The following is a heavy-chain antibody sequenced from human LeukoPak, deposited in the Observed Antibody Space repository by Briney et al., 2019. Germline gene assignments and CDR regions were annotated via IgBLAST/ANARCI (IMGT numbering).Heavy chain of an antibody. CDR3: ARDYQIPYYYGSGSYSPDV. V-gene: IGHV3-21*01. D-gene: IGHD3-10*01. J-gene: IGHJ6*02. CDR1: GFTFSSYS. Sequence: PGGSLRLSCAASGFTFSSYSMNWVRQAPGKGLEWVSSISSSSSYIYYADSVKGRFTISRDNAKVSLYLQMNSLRAEDTAVYYCARDYQIPYYYGSGSYSPDVWGQGTTVTVSS. CDR2: ISSSSSYI.